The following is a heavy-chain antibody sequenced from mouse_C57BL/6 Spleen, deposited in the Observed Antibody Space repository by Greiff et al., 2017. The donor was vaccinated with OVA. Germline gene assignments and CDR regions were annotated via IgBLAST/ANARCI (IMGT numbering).Heavy chain of an antibody. CDR2: IYPGSGST. Sequence: VQLQQPGAELVKPGASVKMSCKASGYTFTSYWITWVKQRPGQGLEWLGDIYPGSGSTNYNEKFKSKATLTVDTSSSTAYMQLSSLTSEDSAVYYCARKDYYGSSYDAMDYWGQGTSVTVSS. V-gene: IGHV1-55*01. D-gene: IGHD1-1*01. CDR3: ARKDYYGSSYDAMDY. J-gene: IGHJ4*01. CDR1: GYTFTSYW.